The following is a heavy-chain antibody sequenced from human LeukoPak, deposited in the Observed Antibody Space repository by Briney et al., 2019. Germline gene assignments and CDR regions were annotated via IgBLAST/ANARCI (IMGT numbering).Heavy chain of an antibody. CDR2: IKQDGSEK. V-gene: IGHV3-7*01. D-gene: IGHD5-24*01. Sequence: GGSLRLSCAASGFTFSSYWMSWVRQAPRKGLEWVANIKQDGSEKYYVDSVKGRFTISRDNAKNSLYLQMNSLRAEDTAVYYCARDGMATITPNDYYCYMDVWGKGTTVTVSS. CDR3: ARDGMATITPNDYYCYMDV. J-gene: IGHJ6*03. CDR1: GFTFSSYW.